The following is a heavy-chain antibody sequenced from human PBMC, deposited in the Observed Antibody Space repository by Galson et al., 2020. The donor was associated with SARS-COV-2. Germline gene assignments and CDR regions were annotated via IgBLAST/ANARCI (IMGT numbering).Heavy chain of an antibody. CDR3: ARGCRAGTYCFYMEF. V-gene: IGHV3-30*03. J-gene: IGHJ4*02. Sequence: GESLKISCTASGFSFSGSGMHWVRQTPGKGLEWVAGISHDGTYKDYPASVKGRFSTSRDNSKNTLYLQMTSLTTEDTAIYYCARGCRAGTYCFYMEFWGQGTLVTVSS. CDR2: ISHDGTYK. CDR1: GFSFSGSG. D-gene: IGHD3-10*01.